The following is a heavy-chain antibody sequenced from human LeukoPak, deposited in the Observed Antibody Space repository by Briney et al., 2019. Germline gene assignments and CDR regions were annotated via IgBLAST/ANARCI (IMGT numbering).Heavy chain of an antibody. Sequence: PSETLSLTCTVSGGSISSGSYYWSWIRQPAGKGLEWIGRIYTTGSTNYNPSLKSRVTISVDTSKNQFSLKLSSVTAADTAVYYCARGGSFRQPFDPWGQGTLVTVSS. J-gene: IGHJ5*02. CDR2: IYTTGST. CDR3: ARGGSFRQPFDP. CDR1: GGSISSGSYY. V-gene: IGHV4-61*02.